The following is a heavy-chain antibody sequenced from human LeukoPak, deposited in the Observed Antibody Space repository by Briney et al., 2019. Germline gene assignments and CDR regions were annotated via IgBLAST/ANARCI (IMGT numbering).Heavy chain of an antibody. CDR1: GGSISSYY. CDR2: IYHSGST. V-gene: IGHV4-59*08. D-gene: IGHD6-13*01. J-gene: IGHJ6*02. Sequence: SETLSLTCTVSGGSISSYYWSWIRQPPGKGLEWIGYIYHSGSTNYNPSLKSRVTISVDTSKNQFSLKLSSVTAADTAVYYCARLDSSWYYYYYGMDVWGQGTTVTVSS. CDR3: ARLDSSWYYYYYGMDV.